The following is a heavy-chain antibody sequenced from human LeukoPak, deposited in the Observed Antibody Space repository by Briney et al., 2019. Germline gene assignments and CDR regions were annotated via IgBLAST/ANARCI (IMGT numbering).Heavy chain of an antibody. Sequence: GGSLRLSCAAPGFTVSSNYMSWVRQAPGEGLEWVSVIYSDGTTYYRETVKGRFTISRDNSKNTLYLQMNSLRAEDTAVYYCASAALISGSSYVYDYDHWGQGTLVTVSS. J-gene: IGHJ4*02. CDR1: GFTVSSNY. CDR3: ASAALISGSSYVYDYDH. CDR2: IYSDGTT. D-gene: IGHD5-18*01. V-gene: IGHV3-53*01.